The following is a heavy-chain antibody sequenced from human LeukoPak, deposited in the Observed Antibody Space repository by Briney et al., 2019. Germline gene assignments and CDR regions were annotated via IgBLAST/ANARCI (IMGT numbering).Heavy chain of an antibody. J-gene: IGHJ4*02. CDR3: ARGGGATRIDY. D-gene: IGHD3-10*01. CDR1: GYSITSGFS. V-gene: IGHV4-38-2*01. CDR2: ISHSGST. Sequence: SETLSLTCAVFGYSITSGFSWGWIRQPPGKGLEWIGTISHSGSTDYKSTLESRLTISMDTSKNQFSLRLTSVTAADTAVYYCARGGGATRIDYWGQGTLVTVSS.